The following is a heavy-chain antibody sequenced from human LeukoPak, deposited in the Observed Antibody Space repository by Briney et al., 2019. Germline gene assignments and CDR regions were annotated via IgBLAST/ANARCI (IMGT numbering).Heavy chain of an antibody. CDR3: AREWTTWGAFDI. J-gene: IGHJ3*02. V-gene: IGHV4-59*11. CDR1: GGSISSHY. D-gene: IGHD2/OR15-2a*01. Sequence: PSETLSLTCTVSGGSISSHYWTWIRQPPGKGLEWIGSIYYTGSTFYNPSLKSRVTISVDTSKNQFSMKLSSVTAADAAVYFCAREWTTWGAFDIWGQGTMVTVSS. CDR2: IYYTGST.